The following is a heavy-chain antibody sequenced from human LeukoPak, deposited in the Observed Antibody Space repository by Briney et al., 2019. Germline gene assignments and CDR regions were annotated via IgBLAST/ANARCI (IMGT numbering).Heavy chain of an antibody. V-gene: IGHV4-59*08. J-gene: IGHJ4*02. Sequence: SETLSLTCTVSGGSISSYYWSWIRQPPGKGLEWIGYIYYSGSTKYNPSLKSRVSISVDTSKNQFSLKLRTVSAAGTAVYYCARGAGAGYNLQPFDYWGQGTLVTVSS. CDR2: IYYSGST. CDR1: GGSISSYY. CDR3: ARGAGAGYNLQPFDY. D-gene: IGHD5-24*01.